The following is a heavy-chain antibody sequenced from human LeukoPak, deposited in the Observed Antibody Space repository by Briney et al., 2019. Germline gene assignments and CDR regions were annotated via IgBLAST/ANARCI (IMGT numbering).Heavy chain of an antibody. D-gene: IGHD3-22*01. V-gene: IGHV1-69*05. J-gene: IGHJ6*03. CDR2: IIPIFGTA. Sequence: SVMVSCKAPGGTFSSYAISWVRQAPGQGLEWMGGIIPIFGTANYAQKFQGRVTITTDESTSTAYMELSSLRSEDTAVYYCASDSSGYLYYMDVWGKGTTVTVSS. CDR3: ASDSSGYLYYMDV. CDR1: GGTFSSYA.